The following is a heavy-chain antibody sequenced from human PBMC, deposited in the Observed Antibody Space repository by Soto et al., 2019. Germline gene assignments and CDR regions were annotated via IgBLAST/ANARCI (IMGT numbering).Heavy chain of an antibody. CDR1: GDSFTSYW. CDR2: IYPGDSDT. D-gene: IGHD3-22*01. CDR3: ERRHYYDPRGAFDI. V-gene: IGHV5-51*01. Sequence: XESLTSSGKGSGDSFTSYWSGLVRQMPGKGLEWMGVIYPGDSDTRYSPSFQGQVTIPADKSISTAYLQWSSLKASDTAMYYCERRHYYDPRGAFDIWGQGTMVTVS. J-gene: IGHJ3*02.